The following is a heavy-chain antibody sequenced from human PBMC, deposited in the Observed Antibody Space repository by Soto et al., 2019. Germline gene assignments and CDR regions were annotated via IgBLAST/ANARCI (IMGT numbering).Heavy chain of an antibody. D-gene: IGHD3-10*01. CDR3: ARESVWFGESFDY. CDR2: IYYSGST. V-gene: IGHV4-61*01. Sequence: SETLSLTCTASGGSVSSGSYYWSWIRQPPGKGLEWIGYIYYSGSTNYNPSLKSRVTISVDTSKNQFSLKLNSVTAAGTAVYYCARESVWFGESFDYWGQGTLVTVSS. CDR1: GGSVSSGSYY. J-gene: IGHJ4*02.